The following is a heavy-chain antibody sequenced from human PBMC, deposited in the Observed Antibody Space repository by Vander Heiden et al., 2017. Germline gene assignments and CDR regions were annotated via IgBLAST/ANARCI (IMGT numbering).Heavy chain of an antibody. CDR2: IRAKVYGGTP. D-gene: IGHD3-16*01. V-gene: IGHV3-49*03. Sequence: QLVESGGDLVETGRSLRLPCTSAGFSLGAYTISWFRQAPGKGLEWVGFIRAKVYGGTPDYAASLRGRFTISRDDSKSIAYLEMNSLRSEDTAMYYCSRDSWGRTPDDTFDVWGQGTMVTVSS. CDR1: GFSLGAYT. J-gene: IGHJ3*01. CDR3: SRDSWGRTPDDTFDV.